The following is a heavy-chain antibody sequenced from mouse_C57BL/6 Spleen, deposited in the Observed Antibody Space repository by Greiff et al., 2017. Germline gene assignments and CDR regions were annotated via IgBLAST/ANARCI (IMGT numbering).Heavy chain of an antibody. CDR2: IYPGDGDT. Sequence: VQLQESGPELVKPGASVKISCKASGYAFSSSWMNWVKQRHGKGLEWIGRIYPGDGDTNYNGKFKGKATLTADKSSSTAYMQLSSLTSEDSAVYFCARYGLHFFDYWGQGTTLTVSS. CDR1: GYAFSSSW. D-gene: IGHD1-2*01. J-gene: IGHJ2*01. V-gene: IGHV1-82*01. CDR3: ARYGLHFFDY.